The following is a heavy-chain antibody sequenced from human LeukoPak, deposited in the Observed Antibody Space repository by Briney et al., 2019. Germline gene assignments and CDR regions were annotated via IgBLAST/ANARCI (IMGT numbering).Heavy chain of an antibody. CDR1: GYSFSTYG. Sequence: ASVKVSCKASGYSFSTYGISWVRQAPGQGLEWMGWISVYAGDTKSAQPFRGRPSMTADTSTRTAYMELWSLTSDDTAVYYCARDDIVTIPASMPFDYWGQGTLVIVSS. CDR3: ARDDIVTIPASMPFDY. D-gene: IGHD3-9*01. CDR2: ISVYAGDT. J-gene: IGHJ4*02. V-gene: IGHV1-18*01.